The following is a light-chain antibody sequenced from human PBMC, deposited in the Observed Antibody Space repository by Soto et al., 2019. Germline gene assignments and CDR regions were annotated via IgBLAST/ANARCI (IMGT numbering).Light chain of an antibody. J-gene: IGKJ1*01. CDR3: MQALQTPPT. V-gene: IGKV2-28*01. Sequence: DIVMTQSPLSLPVTPGEPASISCSSSQSLLHSNGYNYLDWYLQKPGQSPQLLIYLGSNRASGVPDRFSGSGSGTDFTLKISRVEAEYVGVYYCMQALQTPPTFGQGTKVEIK. CDR1: QSLLHSNGYNY. CDR2: LGS.